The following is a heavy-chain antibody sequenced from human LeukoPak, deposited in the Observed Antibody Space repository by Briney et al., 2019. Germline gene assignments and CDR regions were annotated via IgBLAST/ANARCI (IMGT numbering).Heavy chain of an antibody. CDR1: GGSISGDNFF. D-gene: IGHD3-9*01. V-gene: IGHV4-39*01. CDR2: VYYSGST. Sequence: SGTLSLTCTVSGGSISGDNFFWGWIRQPPGKGLEWIGSVYYSGSTYYNPSLKSRVTISVDTSKTQFSLRVSSVTAADTAVYYCPRLIFGPPGKTAFDIWGQGTMVTVSS. CDR3: PRLIFGPPGKTAFDI. J-gene: IGHJ3*02.